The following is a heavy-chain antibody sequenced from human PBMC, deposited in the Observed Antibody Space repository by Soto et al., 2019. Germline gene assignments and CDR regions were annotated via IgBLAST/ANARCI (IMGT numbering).Heavy chain of an antibody. D-gene: IGHD6-19*01. CDR1: GYTFTSYD. V-gene: IGHV1-8*01. Sequence: QVQLVQSGAEVKKPGASVKVSCKASGYTFTSYDINWMRQTTGQGIEWMGWMNPNSGNTGSAQKFQGRVTMTRNTSLSTAYMELSSLRSEDTAVYYCARERSGWPDYWGQGTLVTVSS. CDR2: MNPNSGNT. J-gene: IGHJ4*02. CDR3: ARERSGWPDY.